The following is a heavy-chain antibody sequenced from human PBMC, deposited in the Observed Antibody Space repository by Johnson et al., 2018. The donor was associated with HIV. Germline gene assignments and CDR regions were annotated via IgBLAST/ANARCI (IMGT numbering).Heavy chain of an antibody. D-gene: IGHD3-16*01. Sequence: QVQLVESGGGVVQPGRSLRLSCAASGFTFSSYAMHWVRQAPGKGLEWVAVISYDGSNKYYADSVKGRFTISRDNSKNTLYLQMNSLRAEDTAVYYCAGRGRRADDAFDIWGQGTMVTVSS. CDR2: ISYDGSNK. CDR3: AGRGRRADDAFDI. J-gene: IGHJ3*02. CDR1: GFTFSSYA. V-gene: IGHV3-30*04.